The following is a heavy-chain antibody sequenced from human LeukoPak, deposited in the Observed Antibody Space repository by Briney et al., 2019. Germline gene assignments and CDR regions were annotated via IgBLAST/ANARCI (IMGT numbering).Heavy chain of an antibody. Sequence: ASVKVSCKASGYTFTNFYMSWVRQAPGQGLQWMGIINPSGGSTSYAQKFQGRVTITRDTSTSTVFMELGSLRSEDPAMYYCVRATREPDYWGQGTLVTVSS. CDR1: GYTFTNFY. V-gene: IGHV1-46*01. CDR2: INPSGGST. D-gene: IGHD1-26*01. CDR3: VRATREPDY. J-gene: IGHJ4*02.